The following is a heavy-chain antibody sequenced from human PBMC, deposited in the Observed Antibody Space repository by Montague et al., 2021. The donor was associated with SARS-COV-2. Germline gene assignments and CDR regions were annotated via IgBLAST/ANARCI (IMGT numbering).Heavy chain of an antibody. CDR1: GDSVSGTSAA. CDR2: TYFMSKWSS. J-gene: IGHJ4*02. D-gene: IGHD2-2*01. CDR3: ARAYCSSTSCYPIDY. Sequence: CAISGDSVSGTSAAWKWLRQTPPNGLDWQGWTYFMSKWSSEYALSVKSRLIISPDTSKNQFSLRLMSVTPDDTAVYYCARAYCSSTSCYPIDYWSQGTLVTVSS. V-gene: IGHV6-1*01.